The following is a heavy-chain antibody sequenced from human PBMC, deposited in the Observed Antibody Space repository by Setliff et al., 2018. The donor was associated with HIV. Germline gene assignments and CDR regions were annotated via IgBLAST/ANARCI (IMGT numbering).Heavy chain of an antibody. J-gene: IGHJ4*02. CDR3: AREGSSGYYYRGQGNFDY. V-gene: IGHV4-39*07. CDR2: VYYSGST. Sequence: PSETLSLTCTVSGASISSSSYYWGWIRQPPGKGLEWIGSVYYSGSTYYNPSLKSRVTISVDTSKNQFSLKLSSVTAADTAVYYCAREGSSGYYYRGQGNFDYWGQGTLVTVSS. D-gene: IGHD3-22*01. CDR1: GASISSSSYY.